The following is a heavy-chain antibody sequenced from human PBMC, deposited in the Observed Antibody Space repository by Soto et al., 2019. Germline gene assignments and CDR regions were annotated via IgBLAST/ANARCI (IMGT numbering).Heavy chain of an antibody. CDR2: ISGSSGFI. D-gene: IGHD3-10*01. CDR1: GFTFSGYT. CDR3: ARHGKPGVGEWDFDC. J-gene: IGHJ4*02. Sequence: EVQLVESGGGLVKPAGSLRLSCAASGFTFSGYTMNWVRQAPGKGLEWVSSISGSSGFIYYTDSVKGRFTISRDNARNALYLQMNSLRAEDTAVYYCARHGKPGVGEWDFDCWVQGALVTVSS. V-gene: IGHV3-21*01.